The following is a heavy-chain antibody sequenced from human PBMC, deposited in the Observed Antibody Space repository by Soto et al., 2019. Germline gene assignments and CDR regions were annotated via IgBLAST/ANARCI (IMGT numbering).Heavy chain of an antibody. V-gene: IGHV1-24*01. CDR2: FDPEDGET. Sequence: ASVKVSCKVSGYTLTELSMHWVRQAPGKGLEWMGGFDPEDGETIYAQEFQGRVTMTEDTSTDTAYMELSSLRSEDTAVYYCAIIRAKYVPDHFQHWGQGTLVTVSS. D-gene: IGHD3-10*01. CDR3: AIIRAKYVPDHFQH. J-gene: IGHJ1*01. CDR1: GYTLTELS.